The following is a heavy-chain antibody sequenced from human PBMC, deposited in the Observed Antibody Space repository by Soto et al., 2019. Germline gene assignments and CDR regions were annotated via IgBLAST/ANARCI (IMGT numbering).Heavy chain of an antibody. CDR2: IKQDGSEK. D-gene: IGHD2-2*01. V-gene: IGHV3-7*03. CDR1: GFTFSTYW. CDR3: ARLGYFCSTSCYYGWFDP. J-gene: IGHJ5*02. Sequence: GSLRLSCAASGFTFSTYWMSWVRQAPGKGLEWVANIKQDGSEKYYVDSVKGRCTISRDNAKNSLYLQMNSLRAEDTAVYYCARLGYFCSTSCYYGWFDPWGQGTLLSVAS.